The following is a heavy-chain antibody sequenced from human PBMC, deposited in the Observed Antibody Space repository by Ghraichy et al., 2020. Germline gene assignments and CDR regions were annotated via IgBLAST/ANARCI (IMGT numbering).Heavy chain of an antibody. CDR2: IGGSGAGT. Sequence: GGSLRLSCAASGFTFNNYAMRWVRQAPGKGLEWVSAIGGSGAGTYYADSVKGRFTVSRDNSKNTLYLQMNSLRAEDTAVYYCAKDRLSGYYYYDYWGQGTLFTVSS. V-gene: IGHV3-23*01. D-gene: IGHD3-22*01. CDR1: GFTFNNYA. J-gene: IGHJ4*02. CDR3: AKDRLSGYYYYDY.